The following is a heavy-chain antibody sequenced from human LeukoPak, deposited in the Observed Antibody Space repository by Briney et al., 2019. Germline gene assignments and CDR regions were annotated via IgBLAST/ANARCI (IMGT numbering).Heavy chain of an antibody. CDR2: ISYDGSNK. CDR1: GFTFSSYG. D-gene: IGHD3-3*01. J-gene: IGHJ4*02. Sequence: GGSLRLSCAASGFTFSSYGMHWVRQAPGKGLEWVAVISYDGSNKYYADSVKGRFTISRDNSKNTLYLQMNSLRAEDTAVYYCARVTQSLEWLIPLDYWGQGTLVTVSS. V-gene: IGHV3-30*03. CDR3: ARVTQSLEWLIPLDY.